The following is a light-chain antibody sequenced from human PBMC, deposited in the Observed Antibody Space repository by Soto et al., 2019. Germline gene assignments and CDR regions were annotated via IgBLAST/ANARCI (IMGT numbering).Light chain of an antibody. J-gene: IGKJ2*01. V-gene: IGKV1-5*03. Sequence: DIQMTQSPSTLSASVGDRVTITCRASHSISRWLAWYQQKPGNAPKVLIYKASDLETGVPPRFSGSGSETEFTLNISSLQPDDCATYYCQRYNGYPYAFGQGTKVEI. CDR2: KAS. CDR1: HSISRW. CDR3: QRYNGYPYA.